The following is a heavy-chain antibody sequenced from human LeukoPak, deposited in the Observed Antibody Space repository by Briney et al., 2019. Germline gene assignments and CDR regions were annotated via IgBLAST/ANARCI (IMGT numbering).Heavy chain of an antibody. D-gene: IGHD3-9*01. Sequence: NTSETLSLTCAVYGASFSGYYWSWIRQPPGKGLEWIGSIYYSGSTYYNPSLKSRVTISVDTSKNQFSLKLSSVTAADTAVYYCARHGKRYFDIWYGMDVWGQGTTVTVSS. V-gene: IGHV4-34*01. CDR1: GASFSGYY. CDR2: IYYSGST. J-gene: IGHJ6*02. CDR3: ARHGKRYFDIWYGMDV.